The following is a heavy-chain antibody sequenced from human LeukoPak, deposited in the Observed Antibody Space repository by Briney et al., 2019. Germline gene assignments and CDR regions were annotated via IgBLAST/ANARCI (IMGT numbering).Heavy chain of an antibody. D-gene: IGHD1-26*01. V-gene: IGHV3-48*03. CDR3: ARTGGSQGGNY. Sequence: PGGSLRLSCAASGFTFSSYEMNWVRQAPGKGLEWISYISSSGSSISYADSVKGRFTISRDNSKNTLYLQKNSLRAEDTAVYYCARTGGSQGGNYWGQGTLVTVSS. J-gene: IGHJ4*02. CDR2: ISSSGSSI. CDR1: GFTFSSYE.